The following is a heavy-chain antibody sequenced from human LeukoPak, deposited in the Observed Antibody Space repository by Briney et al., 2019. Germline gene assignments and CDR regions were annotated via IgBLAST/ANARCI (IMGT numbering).Heavy chain of an antibody. CDR2: INHSGST. CDR1: GGSFSGYY. J-gene: IGHJ6*03. V-gene: IGHV4-34*01. D-gene: IGHD5-18*01. Sequence: PLETLSLTCAVYGGSFSGYYWSWIRQPPGQGLEWIGEINHSGSTNYNPSLKSRVTISVDTSKNQFSLKLSSVTAADTAVYYCARDADTAMVSRIDYMDVWGKGTTVTVSS. CDR3: ARDADTAMVSRIDYMDV.